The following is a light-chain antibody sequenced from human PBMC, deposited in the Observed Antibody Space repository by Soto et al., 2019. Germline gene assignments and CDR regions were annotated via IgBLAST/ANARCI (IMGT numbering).Light chain of an antibody. V-gene: IGKV1-5*03. CDR3: QHYNSYSEA. J-gene: IGKJ1*01. Sequence: DIQMTQSPSTLSGSVGDRVTITCRASQTISSWLAWYQQKPGKAPKLLIYKASTLKSGVPSRFSGSGSGTEFTLTISSLQPDDFATYYRQHYNSYSEAFGQRTKVELK. CDR1: QTISSW. CDR2: KAS.